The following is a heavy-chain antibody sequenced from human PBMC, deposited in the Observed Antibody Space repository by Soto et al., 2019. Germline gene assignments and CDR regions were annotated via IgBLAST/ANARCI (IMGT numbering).Heavy chain of an antibody. V-gene: IGHV2-26*01. CDR1: GFSLSNARVG. D-gene: IGHD1-26*01. Sequence: QVTLKESGPVLVKPTETLTLTCTVSGFSLSNARVGVSWIRQPPGKALEWLAHIFSNDGKSFNTSLKDRLTISKDTSKSQVVLTMTNMDPVDTATYYCAPRSNYYYYAMDVWGQGTTVTVSS. CDR2: IFSNDGK. J-gene: IGHJ6*02. CDR3: APRSNYYYYAMDV.